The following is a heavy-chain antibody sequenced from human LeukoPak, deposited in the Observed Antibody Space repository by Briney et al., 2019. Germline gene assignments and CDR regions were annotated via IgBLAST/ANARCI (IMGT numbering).Heavy chain of an antibody. J-gene: IGHJ4*02. CDR1: GFTFSSYS. CDR2: ISSSSSYI. Sequence: GGSLRLSCAASGFTFSSYSMNWVRQAPGKGLEWVSSISSSSSYIYYADSVKGRFTISRGNAKNSLYLQMNSLRAEDTAVYYCATYYYDSSGYYNWGQGTLVTVSS. V-gene: IGHV3-21*01. CDR3: ATYYYDSSGYYN. D-gene: IGHD3-22*01.